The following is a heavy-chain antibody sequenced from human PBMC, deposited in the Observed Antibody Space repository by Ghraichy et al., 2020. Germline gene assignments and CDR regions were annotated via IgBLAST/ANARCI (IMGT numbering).Heavy chain of an antibody. CDR2: INHSGST. Sequence: SETLSLTCAVYGGSFSGYYWSWIRQPPGKGLEWIGEINHSGSTNYNPSLKSRVTISVDTSKNQFSLKLSSVTAADTAVYYCAGVVVVPAARYYYYYGMDVWGQGTTVTVSS. CDR3: AGVVVVPAARYYYYYGMDV. D-gene: IGHD2-2*01. J-gene: IGHJ6*02. V-gene: IGHV4-34*01. CDR1: GGSFSGYY.